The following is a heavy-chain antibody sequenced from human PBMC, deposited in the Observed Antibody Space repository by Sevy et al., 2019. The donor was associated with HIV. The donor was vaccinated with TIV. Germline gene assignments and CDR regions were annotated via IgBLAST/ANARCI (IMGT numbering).Heavy chain of an antibody. CDR3: ARDQWLDPYYYYYYGMDV. CDR2: ISSSSSTI. J-gene: IGHJ6*02. Sequence: GGSLRLSCAASGFTFSSYSMNWVRQPPGKGLEWVSYISSSSSTIYYADSVKGRFTISRDNAKNSLYLQMNSLRDEDTAVYYCARDQWLDPYYYYYYGMDVWGQGTTVTVSS. V-gene: IGHV3-48*02. D-gene: IGHD6-19*01. CDR1: GFTFSSYS.